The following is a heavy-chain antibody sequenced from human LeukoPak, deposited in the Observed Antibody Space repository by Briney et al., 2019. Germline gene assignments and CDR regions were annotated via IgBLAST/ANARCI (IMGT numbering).Heavy chain of an antibody. CDR2: IFYNEGT. J-gene: IGHJ4*02. Sequence: SETLSLTCTVSSGSFRTYYWSWIRQPPGKGLEWIGYIFYNEGTSYNPSLKSRVTISVDTSKNQFSLKLSSVTAADTAVYHCARGKSWFGEFLGWGQGTLVTVSS. CDR3: ARGKSWFGEFLG. CDR1: SGSFRTYY. V-gene: IGHV4-59*08. D-gene: IGHD3-10*01.